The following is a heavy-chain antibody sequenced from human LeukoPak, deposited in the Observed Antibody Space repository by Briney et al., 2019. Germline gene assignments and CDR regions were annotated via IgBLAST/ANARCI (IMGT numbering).Heavy chain of an antibody. V-gene: IGHV3-48*04. Sequence: GGSLRLSCAASGFSFSSYSMNWVRQAPGKGLEWISYISSGSSTIFYADSVKGRFTISRDNSKNSLYLQMNSLRTEDTALYYCAKDISATSGWYGYWGQGTLVTVSS. CDR2: ISSGSSTI. CDR3: AKDISATSGWYGY. CDR1: GFSFSSYS. J-gene: IGHJ4*02. D-gene: IGHD6-19*01.